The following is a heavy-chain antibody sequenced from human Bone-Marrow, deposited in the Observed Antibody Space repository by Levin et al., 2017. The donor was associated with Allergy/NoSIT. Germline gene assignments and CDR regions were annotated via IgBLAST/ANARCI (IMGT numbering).Heavy chain of an antibody. CDR3: VKSAYMDEGY. D-gene: IGHD1-14*01. CDR1: GLNFRSSW. J-gene: IGHJ4*02. V-gene: IGHV3-7*01. CDR2: MEQDGSEK. Sequence: GESLKISCVVSGLNFRSSWMSWVRQAPGKGLEWVANMEQDGSEKYYVDSVKGRFTMSRDNAKNSMYLQMSSLRAEDTGVYYCVKSAYMDEGYWGQGTLVTVSS.